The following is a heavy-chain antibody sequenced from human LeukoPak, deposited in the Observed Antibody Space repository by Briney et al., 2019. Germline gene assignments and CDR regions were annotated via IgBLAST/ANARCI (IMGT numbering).Heavy chain of an antibody. CDR1: GFTFGDYA. D-gene: IGHD3-22*01. CDR2: IRSKAYGGTT. CDR3: TRDLPVYYDSSGFRDPNWFDP. V-gene: IGHV3-49*04. Sequence: GGSLRLSCTASGFTFGDYAMSWVRQAPGKGLEWVGFIRSKAYGGTTEYAASVKGRFTISRDDSKSIAYLQMNSLKTEDTAVYYRTRDLPVYYDSSGFRDPNWFDPWGQGILVTVSS. J-gene: IGHJ5*02.